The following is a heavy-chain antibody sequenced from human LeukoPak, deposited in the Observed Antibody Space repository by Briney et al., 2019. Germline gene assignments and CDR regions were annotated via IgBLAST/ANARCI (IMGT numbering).Heavy chain of an antibody. CDR2: IWYDGSNK. Sequence: GSSLRLSCAASGFTFSSFGMHWVRQAPGKGLEWVAVIWYDGSNKYYADSVKGRFTISRDTSKNTLYLQMNSLRAEDTAVYYCARDYYDSSGSYYIDCWGQGALVTVSS. CDR3: ARDYYDSSGSYYIDC. CDR1: GFTFSSFG. D-gene: IGHD3-22*01. J-gene: IGHJ4*02. V-gene: IGHV3-33*01.